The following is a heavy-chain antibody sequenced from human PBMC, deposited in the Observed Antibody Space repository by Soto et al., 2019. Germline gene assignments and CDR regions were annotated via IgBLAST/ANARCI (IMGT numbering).Heavy chain of an antibody. Sequence: ASVKVSCKASGYTFTSYGISWVRQAPGQGLEWMGWISAYNGNTNYAQKLQGRVTMTTDTSTSTAYMELSSLRSEDTAVYYCSFSGSYQTPFDYWGQGTLVTVSS. D-gene: IGHD3-10*01. J-gene: IGHJ4*02. CDR2: ISAYNGNT. CDR1: GYTFTSYG. V-gene: IGHV1-18*01. CDR3: SFSGSYQTPFDY.